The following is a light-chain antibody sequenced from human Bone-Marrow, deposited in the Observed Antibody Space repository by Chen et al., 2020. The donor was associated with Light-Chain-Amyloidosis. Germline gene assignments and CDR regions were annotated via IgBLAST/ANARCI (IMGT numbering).Light chain of an antibody. CDR1: QSVSSSY. Sequence: ESVLTPSPGSLSLSPGERATLSSRASQSVSSSYLALYQQKPGQAPRLLIYGASSRATGIPDRFSGSGSGTDFTLTISRLEPEDFAVYYCQQYGSSPQTFGQGTKVEIK. CDR3: QQYGSSPQT. J-gene: IGKJ1*01. V-gene: IGKV3-20*01. CDR2: GAS.